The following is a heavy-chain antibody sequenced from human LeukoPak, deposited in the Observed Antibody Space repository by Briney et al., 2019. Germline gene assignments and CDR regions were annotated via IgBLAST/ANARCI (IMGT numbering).Heavy chain of an antibody. CDR1: GYTFTSYY. V-gene: IGHV1-46*01. Sequence: ASVKVSCKASGYTFTSYYMHWVRQAPGQGLEWMGIINPSGGSTSYAQKFQGRVTITRDTSASTAYMELSSLRSEDMAVYYCARAVRGVITTLYDYWGQGTLVAVSS. CDR2: INPSGGST. J-gene: IGHJ4*02. CDR3: ARAVRGVITTLYDY. D-gene: IGHD3-10*01.